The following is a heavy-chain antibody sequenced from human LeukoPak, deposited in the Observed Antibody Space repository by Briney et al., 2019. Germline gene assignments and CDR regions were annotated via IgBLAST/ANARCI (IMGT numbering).Heavy chain of an antibody. CDR1: GYTFTSYY. V-gene: IGHV1-69*04. D-gene: IGHD2-2*01. Sequence: SVKVSCKASGYTFTSYYMHWVRQAPGQGLEWMGRIVPILGIANYAQKFQGRVTITADKSTSTAYMELSSLRSEDTAVYYCARGEVVVVPAAILTHNWFDPWGQGTLVTVSS. CDR2: IVPILGIA. J-gene: IGHJ5*02. CDR3: ARGEVVVVPAAILTHNWFDP.